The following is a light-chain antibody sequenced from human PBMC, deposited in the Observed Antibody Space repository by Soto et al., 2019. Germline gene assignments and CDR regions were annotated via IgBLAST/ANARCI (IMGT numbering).Light chain of an antibody. CDR1: SSDICAYYY. CDR2: EVN. J-gene: IGLJ1*01. V-gene: IGLV2-14*01. Sequence: QSFLAQPASLSGSPVQSITISCTGTSSDICAYYYVSWFQQHPGKAPKLMISEVNTRHSGVSNRFSGSKSVNTAYLTISGLQVEDEAEYFCLSVTTTXTHVVGTGTKVXV. CDR3: LSVTTTXTHV.